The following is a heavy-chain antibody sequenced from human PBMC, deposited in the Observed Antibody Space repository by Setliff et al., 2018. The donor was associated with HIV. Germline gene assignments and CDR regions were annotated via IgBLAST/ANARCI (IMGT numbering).Heavy chain of an antibody. Sequence: SETLSLTCTVSGGSIGTYYWNWIRLPAGKGLEWIGRIYASGTNYNPSLKSRVTMSLDTSKRQFSLRLSSVTAADTAVYYCARQGAVTGHSFDYWGQGALVTVSS. J-gene: IGHJ4*02. D-gene: IGHD6-19*01. CDR2: IYASGT. V-gene: IGHV4-4*07. CDR3: ARQGAVTGHSFDY. CDR1: GGSIGTYY.